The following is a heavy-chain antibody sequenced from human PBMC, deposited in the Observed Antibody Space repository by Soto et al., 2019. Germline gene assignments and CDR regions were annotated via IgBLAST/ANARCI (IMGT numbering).Heavy chain of an antibody. CDR2: MSYEGNSK. CDR1: GFTFSSYS. J-gene: IGHJ4*02. V-gene: IGHV3-30-3*01. Sequence: QVQLVESGGGVVQPGRSLRLSCAASGFTFSSYSMHWVRQAPGKGLEWVAAMSYEGNSKYFADSVKGRFTISRDNSKNTLSLQRNSRGAEDSAVYYCARGRTVRDHDDFDLWGQGTLVTVSS. D-gene: IGHD2-21*01. CDR3: ARGRTVRDHDDFDL.